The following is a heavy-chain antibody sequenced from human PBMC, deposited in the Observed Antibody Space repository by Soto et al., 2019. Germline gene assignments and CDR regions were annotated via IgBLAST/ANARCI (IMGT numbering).Heavy chain of an antibody. CDR2: ISSSGSTI. D-gene: IGHD3-22*01. CDR1: GFTFSSYE. V-gene: IGHV3-48*03. CDR3: ARGGAYDSSGYSFVY. J-gene: IGHJ4*02. Sequence: GGSLRLSCAASGFTFSSYEMNWVRQAPGKGLEWVSYISSSGSTIYYADSVNGRFTISRDNAKNSLYLQMNSLRAEDTAVYYCARGGAYDSSGYSFVYWGRGTLVTVSS.